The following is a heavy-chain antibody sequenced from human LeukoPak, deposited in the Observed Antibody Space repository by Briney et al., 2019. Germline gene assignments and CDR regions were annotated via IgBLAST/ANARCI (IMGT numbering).Heavy chain of an antibody. CDR2: INAGTGDG. Sequence: SVKVSCKASGYTFSHYGVQWVRQAPGQTLEWMGWINAGTGDGRYSPKFQGRLTMTTDTSATTLYMELNSLKSEDTAVYYCARSGDSWSCDNWGQGTLVSVSS. V-gene: IGHV1-3*01. J-gene: IGHJ4*02. CDR1: GYTFSHYG. CDR3: ARSGDSWSCDN. D-gene: IGHD3-10*01.